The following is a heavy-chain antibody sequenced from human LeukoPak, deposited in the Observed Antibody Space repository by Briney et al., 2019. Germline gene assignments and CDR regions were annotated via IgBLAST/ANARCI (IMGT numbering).Heavy chain of an antibody. CDR3: ARDQSPLIVGANFDP. CDR2: ISGSGGST. V-gene: IGHV3-23*01. CDR1: GFTFSNYA. J-gene: IGHJ5*02. Sequence: GGSLRLSCAASGFTFSNYAMSWVRQAPGKGLEWVSVISGSGGSTYYADSVKGRFTISRDNSKNTLYLQMNSLRAEDTAVYYCARDQSPLIVGANFDPWGQGTLVTVSS. D-gene: IGHD1-26*01.